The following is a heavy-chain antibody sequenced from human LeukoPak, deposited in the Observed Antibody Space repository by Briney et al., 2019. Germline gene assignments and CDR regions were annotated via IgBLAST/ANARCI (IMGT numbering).Heavy chain of an antibody. V-gene: IGHV3-48*01. D-gene: IGHD5-12*01. CDR2: ISSSSSTI. CDR3: AKNGDYTGFDPYFDY. J-gene: IGHJ4*02. Sequence: GGSLRLSCAASGFTFSSYTMNWVRQAPGKGLEWVSCISSSSSTIYYAASVKGRLTISRDNAKNSLYLQMNSLRAEDTAVYYCAKNGDYTGFDPYFDYWGQGTLVTVSS. CDR1: GFTFSSYT.